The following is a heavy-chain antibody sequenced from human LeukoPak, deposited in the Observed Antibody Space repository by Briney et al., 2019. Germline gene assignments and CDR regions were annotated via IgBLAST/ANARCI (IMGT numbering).Heavy chain of an antibody. CDR3: TKHPSGYYYDHFDY. CDR1: GSAFNYAW. J-gene: IGHJ4*02. V-gene: IGHV3-23*01. Sequence: PGGSLRLSCTGSGSAFNYAWMSWVRQAPGKGLEWVSSISGSDDATYYADSVKGRFTISRDSSKNTLYLQMNSLRAEDTAVYYCTKHPSGYYYDHFDYWGQGSLVTVSS. CDR2: ISGSDDAT. D-gene: IGHD3-22*01.